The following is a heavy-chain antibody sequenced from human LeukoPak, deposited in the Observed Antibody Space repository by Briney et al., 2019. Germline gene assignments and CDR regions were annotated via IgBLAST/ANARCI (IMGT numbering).Heavy chain of an antibody. CDR2: INWDGEST. CDR1: GFTFDDYG. V-gene: IGHV3-20*04. CDR3: ARDLSASWYSLAY. J-gene: IGHJ4*02. D-gene: IGHD6-13*01. Sequence: GGSLRLSCAVSGFTFDDYGMSWVRQAPGKGLEWVSGINWDGESTGYGDSVQGRFIISRDNAENALYLQMNGLRAEDTVVYYCARDLSASWYSLAYWGRGTPVTVSS.